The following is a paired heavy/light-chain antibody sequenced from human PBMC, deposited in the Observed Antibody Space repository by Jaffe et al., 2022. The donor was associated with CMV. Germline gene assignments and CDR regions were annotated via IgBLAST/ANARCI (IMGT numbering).Light chain of an antibody. J-gene: IGKJ1*01. Sequence: IQLTQSPSSLSASVGDRVTITCRASQGISSYLAWYQQKPGKAPKLLIYAASTLQSGVPSRFSGSGSGTDFTLTISSLQPEDFATYYCQQLNSYPPTFGQGTKVEIK. V-gene: IGKV1-9*01. CDR1: QGISSY. CDR2: AAS. CDR3: QQLNSYPPT.
Heavy chain of an antibody. CDR3: ARAQIGLYDYGDYELVKAPYYFDY. J-gene: IGHJ4*02. V-gene: IGHV3-7*03. Sequence: EVQLVESGGGLVQPGGSLRLSCAASGFTFSSYWMSWVRQAPGKGLEWVANIKQDGSEKYYVDSVKGRFTISRDNAKNSLYLQMNSLRAEDTAVYYCARAQIGLYDYGDYELVKAPYYFDYWGQGTLVTVSS. CDR2: IKQDGSEK. D-gene: IGHD4-17*01. CDR1: GFTFSSYW.